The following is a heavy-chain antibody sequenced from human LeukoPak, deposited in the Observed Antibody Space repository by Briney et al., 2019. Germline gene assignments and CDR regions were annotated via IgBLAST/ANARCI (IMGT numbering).Heavy chain of an antibody. Sequence: GASVKVSCKASGYTFTGYYMHWVRQAPGQGLEWMGWINPNSGGTNYAQKFQGWVTMTRDTSISTAYMELSRLRSDDTAVYYCARTELWDSSGYYYWGQGTLVTVSS. CDR2: INPNSGGT. J-gene: IGHJ4*02. V-gene: IGHV1-2*04. D-gene: IGHD3-22*01. CDR1: GYTFTGYY. CDR3: ARTELWDSSGYYY.